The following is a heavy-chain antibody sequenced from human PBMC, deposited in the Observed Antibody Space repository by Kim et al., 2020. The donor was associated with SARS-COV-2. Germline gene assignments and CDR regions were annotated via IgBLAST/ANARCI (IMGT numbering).Heavy chain of an antibody. D-gene: IGHD2-15*01. Sequence: ASVKVSCKASGYTFTSYGISWVRQAPGQGLEWMGWISAYNGNTNYAQKLQGRVTMTTDTSTSTAYMELRSLRSDDTAVYYCARDIVVVVAATFYYYYGMDVWGQGTTVTVSS. CDR3: ARDIVVVVAATFYYYYGMDV. V-gene: IGHV1-18*01. CDR1: GYTFTSYG. J-gene: IGHJ6*02. CDR2: ISAYNGNT.